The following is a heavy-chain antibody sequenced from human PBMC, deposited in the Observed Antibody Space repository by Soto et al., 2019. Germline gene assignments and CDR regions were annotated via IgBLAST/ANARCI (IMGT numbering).Heavy chain of an antibody. Sequence: RASVKVSCKVSGYTLTELSMHWVRQAPGKGLEWMGGFDPEDGETIYAQKFQGRVTMTEDTSTDTAYMELSSLRSEDTAVYYCATGRRYDILTGYMRYWGQGTLVTVSS. V-gene: IGHV1-24*01. CDR1: GYTLTELS. CDR2: FDPEDGET. D-gene: IGHD3-9*01. J-gene: IGHJ4*02. CDR3: ATGRRYDILTGYMRY.